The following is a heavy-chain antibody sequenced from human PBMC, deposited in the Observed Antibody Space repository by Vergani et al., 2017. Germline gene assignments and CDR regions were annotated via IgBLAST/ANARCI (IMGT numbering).Heavy chain of an antibody. J-gene: IGHJ5*02. V-gene: IGHV1-8*01. CDR1: GYTFTSYD. CDR3: AREGYCSSTSCFLNWFDP. CDR2: MNPNSGNT. Sequence: QVQLVQSGAEVKKPGASVKVSCKASGYTFTSYDINWVRQATGQGLEWMGWMNPNSGNTGYAQKFQGRVTMTRDTSISTAYMELSRLRSNDTAVYYCAREGYCSSTSCFLNWFDPWGQGTLVTVSS. D-gene: IGHD2-2*01.